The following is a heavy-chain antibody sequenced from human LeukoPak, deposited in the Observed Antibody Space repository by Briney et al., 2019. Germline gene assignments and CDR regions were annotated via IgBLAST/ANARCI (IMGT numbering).Heavy chain of an antibody. Sequence: ASVKVSCKASGYTFTAYNMHWVRQAPGQGPEWVGWMSPDSGGTNYAQKFQGRVTMTRDTSITTAYMELTRLTSDDTAVYYCIRDLYMAAASPDHWGQGTLVTVSS. CDR3: IRDLYMAAASPDH. V-gene: IGHV1-2*02. CDR1: GYTFTAYN. J-gene: IGHJ4*02. D-gene: IGHD6-13*01. CDR2: MSPDSGGT.